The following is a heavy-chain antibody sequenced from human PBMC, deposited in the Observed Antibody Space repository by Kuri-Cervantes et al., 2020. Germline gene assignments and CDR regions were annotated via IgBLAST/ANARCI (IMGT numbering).Heavy chain of an antibody. CDR3: AKERTSTVTPPMGYGMDV. Sequence: ASVKVSCKASGYTFTSYDINWVRQATRQGLEWMGWMNPNSGNTGYAQKFQGRVTMTRNTSISTAYMELSSLRSEDTAVYYCAKERTSTVTPPMGYGMDVWGQGTTVTVSS. J-gene: IGHJ6*02. D-gene: IGHD4-17*01. CDR2: MNPNSGNT. CDR1: GYTFTSYD. V-gene: IGHV1-8*01.